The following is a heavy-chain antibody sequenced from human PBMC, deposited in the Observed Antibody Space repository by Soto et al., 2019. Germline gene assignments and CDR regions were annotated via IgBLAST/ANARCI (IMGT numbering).Heavy chain of an antibody. D-gene: IGHD6-19*01. Sequence: QVQLVQSGAEVKKPGASVKVSCKASGYTFSSYDINWVRQATGQGLEWVGWLNPNSGDTGYAQKFQGRVTLTRNTSINTAYIELSSLTSDDTAVYYCATSGGGWYLYWGQGTLVTVSS. CDR2: LNPNSGDT. V-gene: IGHV1-8*01. CDR1: GYTFSSYD. J-gene: IGHJ4*02. CDR3: ATSGGGWYLY.